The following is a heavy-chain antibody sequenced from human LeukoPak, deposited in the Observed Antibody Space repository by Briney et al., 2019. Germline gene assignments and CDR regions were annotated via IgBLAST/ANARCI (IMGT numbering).Heavy chain of an antibody. CDR3: ARAPPRREGKIQRGYYFDY. D-gene: IGHD5-24*01. V-gene: IGHV3-7*01. Sequence: PGGTLRLSCAASGFTLSSDWMSAVSPAPRGGGEGVTHINQDRGEEYYVDSVKGRFTISRDNAKNSLYLQMNSLRVEETAVCYCARAPPRREGKIQRGYYFDYWGQGSLVTVSS. J-gene: IGHJ4*02. CDR2: INQDRGEE. CDR1: GFTLSSDW.